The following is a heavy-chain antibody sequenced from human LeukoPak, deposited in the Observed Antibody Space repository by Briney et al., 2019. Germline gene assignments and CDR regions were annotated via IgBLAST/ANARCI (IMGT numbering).Heavy chain of an antibody. CDR2: ISSSRSTI. Sequence: GGSLRLSCAASGFTFTTYAMNWVRQAPGKGLEWVSYISSSRSTIYYADSVKGRFTISRDNAKNSLYLQMNSLRAEDTAVYYCAREDHSNYNYWGQGTLVTVSS. J-gene: IGHJ4*02. CDR3: AREDHSNYNY. D-gene: IGHD4-11*01. V-gene: IGHV3-48*04. CDR1: GFTFTTYA.